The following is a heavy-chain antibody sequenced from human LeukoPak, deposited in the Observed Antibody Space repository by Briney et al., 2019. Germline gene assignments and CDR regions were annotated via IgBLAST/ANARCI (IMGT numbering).Heavy chain of an antibody. D-gene: IGHD3-16*02. CDR3: ATNHYDYVWGSYPARY. CDR2: IYYSGST. J-gene: IGHJ4*02. CDR1: GGSISSSSYY. Sequence: SETLSLTCTVSGGSISSSSYYWGWIRQPPGTGLEWIGSIYYSGSTYYNPSLKSRVTISVDTSKNQFSLKLSSVTAADTAVYYCATNHYDYVWGSYPARYWGQGTLVTVSS. V-gene: IGHV4-39*01.